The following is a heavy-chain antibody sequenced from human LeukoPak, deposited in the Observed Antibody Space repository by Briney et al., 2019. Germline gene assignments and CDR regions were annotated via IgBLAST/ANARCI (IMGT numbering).Heavy chain of an antibody. V-gene: IGHV3-74*01. CDR1: GISFSGHW. CDR2: ISPTGSTT. Sequence: GGSLRLSCIASGISFSGHWMHWARQLPGKGLVWVSRISPTGSTTSYADSVKGRFTVSRDNAKNTLYLQVNNLRAEDTAVYYCARGPNSNWSGLDFWGQGTLLTVSS. CDR3: ARGPNSNWSGLDF. J-gene: IGHJ4*02. D-gene: IGHD6-6*01.